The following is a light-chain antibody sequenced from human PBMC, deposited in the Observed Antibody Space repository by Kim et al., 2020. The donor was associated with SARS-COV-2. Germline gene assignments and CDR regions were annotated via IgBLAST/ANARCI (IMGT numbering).Light chain of an antibody. CDR1: QSISSW. J-gene: IGKJ4*02. Sequence: DIQMTQSPSSLSASVGDRVTITCRASQSISSWLDWYQQKPEKAPKPLIYAASSLQSGVPSRFSGSGSGTDFTLTINSLQPEDFATYNSQQYDSYPRTFGDGTTVEIK. CDR2: AAS. V-gene: IGKV1D-16*01. CDR3: QQYDSYPRT.